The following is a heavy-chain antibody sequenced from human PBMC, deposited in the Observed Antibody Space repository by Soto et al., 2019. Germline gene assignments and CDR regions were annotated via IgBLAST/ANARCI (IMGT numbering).Heavy chain of an antibody. V-gene: IGHV3-33*01. CDR3: ARGPHSGYDSSYYYYGMDV. J-gene: IGHJ6*02. Sequence: GGSLRLSCAPSGFTFSSYGMHWVRQAPGKGLERVAVIWYDGSNKYYEDSVKGRFTISRDNSKNTLYLQMNSLRAEDTAVYYCARGPHSGYDSSYYYYGMDVWGQGTTVTVSS. CDR2: IWYDGSNK. CDR1: GFTFSSYG. D-gene: IGHD5-12*01.